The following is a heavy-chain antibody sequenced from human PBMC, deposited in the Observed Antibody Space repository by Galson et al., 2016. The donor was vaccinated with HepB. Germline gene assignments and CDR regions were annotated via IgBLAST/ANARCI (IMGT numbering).Heavy chain of an antibody. CDR1: GFSFNNHW. V-gene: IGHV3-7*04. CDR2: IQEDGTVT. J-gene: IGHJ4*02. D-gene: IGHD2/OR15-2a*01. Sequence: SLRLSCAASGFSFNNHWLSWIRQAPGKGLERVAHIQEDGTVTNYVDSVRGRFTISRDNAKNSLYLQMDNLRAEDTAVYYCAKDMYTTARDYWGQGTLVTVSS. CDR3: AKDMYTTARDY.